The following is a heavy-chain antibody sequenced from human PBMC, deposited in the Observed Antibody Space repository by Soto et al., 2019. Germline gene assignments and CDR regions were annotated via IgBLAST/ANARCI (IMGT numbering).Heavy chain of an antibody. Sequence: QVQLVESGGGVVQPGRSLRHSCAASGFTFSSYAMHWVRQAPGKGLEWVAVISYDGSNKYYADSVKGRFTISRDNSKNTLYLQMNSLRAEDTAVYYCATALRYYYDSSGYYYGPDYWGQGTLVTVSS. CDR1: GFTFSSYA. J-gene: IGHJ4*02. D-gene: IGHD3-22*01. CDR2: ISYDGSNK. CDR3: ATALRYYYDSSGYYYGPDY. V-gene: IGHV3-30-3*01.